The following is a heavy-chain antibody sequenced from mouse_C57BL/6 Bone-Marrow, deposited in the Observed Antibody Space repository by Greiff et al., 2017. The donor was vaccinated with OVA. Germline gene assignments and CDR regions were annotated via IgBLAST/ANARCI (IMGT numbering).Heavy chain of an antibody. CDR2: IYPGDGDT. CDR1: GYAFSSSW. J-gene: IGHJ2*01. D-gene: IGHD1-2*01. V-gene: IGHV1-82*01. Sequence: VQLQQSGPELVKPGASVKISCKASGYAFSSSWSDWVKQRPGKGLVWIGRIYPGDGDTNYNGNFKGKATLTADKSSSTAYMQLSSLTSEDSAVYFCARRRGLRPLFDYWGQGTTLTVSS. CDR3: ARRRGLRPLFDY.